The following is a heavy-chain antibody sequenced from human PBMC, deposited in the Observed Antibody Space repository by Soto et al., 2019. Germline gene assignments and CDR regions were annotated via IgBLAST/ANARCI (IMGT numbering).Heavy chain of an antibody. Sequence: QVQLEESGPGLVKPSETLSLTCTVSGVSISNYYWSWIRQSPEKGLEWIGYISYNGNTNYNPSLKSRITISGVTSKNQFSLKLTAVTAADTAVYYCAKMERSKEGLSVYYFDDWGQGPLVTVSS. D-gene: IGHD1-26*01. CDR1: GVSISNYY. J-gene: IGHJ4*02. CDR3: AKMERSKEGLSVYYFDD. V-gene: IGHV4-59*08. CDR2: ISYNGNT.